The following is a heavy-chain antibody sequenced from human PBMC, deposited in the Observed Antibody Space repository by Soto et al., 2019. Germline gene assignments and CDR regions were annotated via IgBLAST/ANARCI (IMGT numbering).Heavy chain of an antibody. J-gene: IGHJ6*02. CDR3: ARDLPLNSSGYKLYYYYGMDV. V-gene: IGHV3-21*01. Sequence: GGSLRLSCAASGFTFSSYSMNWVRQAPGKGLEWVSSISSSSSYIYYADSVKGRFTISRDNAKNSLYLQMNSLRAEDTAVYYCARDLPLNSSGYKLYYYYGMDVWGQGTTVTVSS. CDR1: GFTFSSYS. D-gene: IGHD3-22*01. CDR2: ISSSSSYI.